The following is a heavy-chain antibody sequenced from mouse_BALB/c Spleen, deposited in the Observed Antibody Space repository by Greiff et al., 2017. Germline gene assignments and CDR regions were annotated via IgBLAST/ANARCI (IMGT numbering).Heavy chain of an antibody. J-gene: IGHJ3*01. Sequence: EVQLQESGPGLVKPSQSLSLTCTVTGYSITSDYAWNWIRQFPGNKLEWMGYISYSGSTSYNPSLKSRISITRDTSKNQFFLQLNSVTTEDTATYYCARSGTATPFAYWGQGTLVTVSA. D-gene: IGHD1-2*01. CDR1: GYSITSDYA. V-gene: IGHV3-2*02. CDR3: ARSGTATPFAY. CDR2: ISYSGST.